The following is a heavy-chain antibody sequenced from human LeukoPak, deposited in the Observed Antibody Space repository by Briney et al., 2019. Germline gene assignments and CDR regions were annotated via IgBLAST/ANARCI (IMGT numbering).Heavy chain of an antibody. D-gene: IGHD2-2*01. J-gene: IGHJ3*02. Sequence: SVKVSCKASGGTFSSYAISWVRQAPGQGLEWMGGIIPIFGTANYAQKFQGRVTVTADESTSTAYMELSSLRSEDTAVYYCARHIVVVPSWAFDIWGQGTMVTVSS. CDR2: IIPIFGTA. CDR1: GGTFSSYA. CDR3: ARHIVVVPSWAFDI. V-gene: IGHV1-69*01.